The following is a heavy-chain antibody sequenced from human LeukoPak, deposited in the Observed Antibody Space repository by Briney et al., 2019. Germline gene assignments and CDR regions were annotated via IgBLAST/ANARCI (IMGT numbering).Heavy chain of an antibody. J-gene: IGHJ3*02. CDR2: ITASGGNT. CDR1: GFTFSSYA. Sequence: GGSLRLSCAASGFTFSSYAMGWVRQAPGKGLEWVSAITASGGNTYYADSVKGRFTISRDNAGNSLYLQMNSLRVEDTAIYYCARDRWSSGWFPGSFDIWGQGTVVSLSS. CDR3: ARDRWSSGWFPGSFDI. D-gene: IGHD6-19*01. V-gene: IGHV3-23*01.